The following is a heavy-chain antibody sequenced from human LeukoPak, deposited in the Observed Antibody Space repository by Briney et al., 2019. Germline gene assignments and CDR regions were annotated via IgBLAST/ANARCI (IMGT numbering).Heavy chain of an antibody. V-gene: IGHV4-59*01. CDR1: GASIRSYD. CDR2: IYNSGGT. CDR3: ARDRPAEKMSVWFGGPPAGLDPFDI. D-gene: IGHD3-10*01. Sequence: PSETLSLTCAVSGASIRSYDWSWIRQPPGKGLEWIGGIYNSGGTNDNPSLKSRVSISLDTSKNQFSQTLTSVTAADTAVYFCARDRPAEKMSVWFGGPPAGLDPFDIWGQGKMVIVSS. J-gene: IGHJ3*02.